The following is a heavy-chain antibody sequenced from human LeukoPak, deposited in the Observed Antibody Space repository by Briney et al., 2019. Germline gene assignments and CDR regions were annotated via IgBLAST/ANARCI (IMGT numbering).Heavy chain of an antibody. CDR1: GIPFSSYW. Sequence: GGSLRLSCVASGIPFSSYWMTWVRQAPGKGLEWVANIKQDGSKKSYVDSVKGRFTISRDNAKNSLYLQMNSLRAEDTAIYYCTRVGYIDEGIDYWGQGTLVTVSS. D-gene: IGHD5-24*01. J-gene: IGHJ4*02. V-gene: IGHV3-7*04. CDR3: TRVGYIDEGIDY. CDR2: IKQDGSKK.